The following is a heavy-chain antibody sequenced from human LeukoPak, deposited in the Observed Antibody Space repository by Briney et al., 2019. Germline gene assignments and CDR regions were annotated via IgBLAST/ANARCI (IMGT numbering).Heavy chain of an antibody. CDR1: GFTFSSYA. Sequence: GGSLRLSCAGSGFTFSSYAMSWVRQAPGKGLEWVSAISGSGGSTYYADSVKGRFTISRDNSKNTLYLQMNSLRAEDTAVYYCAKDAVYVGGYGDYTDYWGQGTLVTVSS. CDR2: ISGSGGST. V-gene: IGHV3-23*01. CDR3: AKDAVYVGGYGDYTDY. D-gene: IGHD4-17*01. J-gene: IGHJ4*02.